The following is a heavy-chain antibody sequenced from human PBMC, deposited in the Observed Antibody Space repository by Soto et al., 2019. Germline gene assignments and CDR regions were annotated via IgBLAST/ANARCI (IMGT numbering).Heavy chain of an antibody. Sequence: SETLSLTCSVSGGSISSYYWSWIRQPPGKGLEWIGYIYYSDSTNYNPSFKSRVIISVDTSKNQFSLRLSSVTAADTAVYYCARYARIPDYWGQGTLVTVSS. CDR1: GGSISSYY. V-gene: IGHV4-59*01. J-gene: IGHJ4*02. D-gene: IGHD2-2*01. CDR2: IYYSDST. CDR3: ARYARIPDY.